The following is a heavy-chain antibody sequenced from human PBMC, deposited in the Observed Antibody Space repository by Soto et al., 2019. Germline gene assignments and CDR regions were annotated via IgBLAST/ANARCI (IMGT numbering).Heavy chain of an antibody. CDR1: GGSFSGYY. Sequence: PSETLSLTCAFYGGSFSGYYWSWIRQPPGKGLEWLGDINPSGSTNYNPSLKSRVIISVDTSKNQFSLKLSSVTAADTAVYYCARLYSGYDYNWDDYWGQGTLVTVSS. J-gene: IGHJ4*02. CDR3: ARLYSGYDYNWDDY. V-gene: IGHV4-34*01. D-gene: IGHD5-12*01. CDR2: INPSGST.